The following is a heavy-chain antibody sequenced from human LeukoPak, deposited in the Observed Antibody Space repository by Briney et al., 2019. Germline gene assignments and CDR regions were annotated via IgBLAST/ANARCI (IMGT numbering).Heavy chain of an antibody. CDR3: ARESYYSSVSYSNWFDP. J-gene: IGHJ5*02. D-gene: IGHD3-10*01. CDR2: MNANSETT. V-gene: IGHV1-8*01. Sequence: ASVKVSCKASGYIFTSYDINWVRQAPGQGLEWMGWMNANSETTVYAQKFQGRVSVTWNTSISTAYMELNSLTSDDTAVYYCARESYYSSVSYSNWFDPWGQGTLVTVSS. CDR1: GYIFTSYD.